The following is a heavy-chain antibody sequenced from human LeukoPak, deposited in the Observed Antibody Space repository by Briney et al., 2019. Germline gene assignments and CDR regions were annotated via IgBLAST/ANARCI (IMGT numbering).Heavy chain of an antibody. Sequence: GGSLRLSCAASGFTFSSHVMNWVRQAPGKGLEWVSYISSSGSTIYYADSVKGRFTISRDNAKNSLYLQMNSLRAEDTAVYYCARGNSDYDHDYWGQGTLVTVSS. CDR3: ARGNSDYDHDY. V-gene: IGHV3-48*03. CDR2: ISSSGSTI. D-gene: IGHD5-12*01. CDR1: GFTFSSHV. J-gene: IGHJ4*02.